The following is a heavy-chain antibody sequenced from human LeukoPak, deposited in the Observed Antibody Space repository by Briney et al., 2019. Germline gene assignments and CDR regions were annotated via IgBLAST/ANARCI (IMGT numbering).Heavy chain of an antibody. D-gene: IGHD3-22*01. Sequence: GRSLRLSCAASGFTFSSYGMHWVRQAPGKGLEWVSYISSGSSNIYYADSVKGRFTISRDNAKNSLYLQMNSPRDEDTAVYYCASTYYYDSGGYAAGYFQHWGQGTLVTVSS. V-gene: IGHV3-48*02. J-gene: IGHJ1*01. CDR3: ASTYYYDSGGYAAGYFQH. CDR1: GFTFSSYG. CDR2: ISSGSSNI.